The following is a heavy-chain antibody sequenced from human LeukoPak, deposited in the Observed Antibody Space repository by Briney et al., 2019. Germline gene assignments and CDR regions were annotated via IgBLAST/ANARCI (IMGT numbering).Heavy chain of an antibody. CDR2: IYSGGSI. Sequence: GGSLRLSCAASGISVSSNYMSWVRQAPGKGLEWVSVIYSGGSIYYADSVKGRFTISRDNSKNPRYLQMNSLRAEDTAVYYCARGGGYGQDFDYWGQGTLVTVSS. CDR3: ARGGGYGQDFDY. D-gene: IGHD5-12*01. CDR1: GISVSSNY. V-gene: IGHV3-53*01. J-gene: IGHJ4*02.